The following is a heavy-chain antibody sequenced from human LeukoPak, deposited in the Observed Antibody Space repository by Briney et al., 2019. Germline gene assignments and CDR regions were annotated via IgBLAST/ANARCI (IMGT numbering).Heavy chain of an antibody. D-gene: IGHD2-21*02. CDR3: AAQRLVVTAQDY. CDR2: ITSTGGST. J-gene: IGHJ4*02. CDR1: GFTFSSYA. Sequence: GGSLRLSCAPSGFTFSSYAMSWVRQAPGKGLGWVSTITSTGGSTYYADSVKGRFTIFRDNSKNTLYLQMDSLRAEDTAVYYCAAQRLVVTAQDYWGPGTLVTVSS. V-gene: IGHV3-23*01.